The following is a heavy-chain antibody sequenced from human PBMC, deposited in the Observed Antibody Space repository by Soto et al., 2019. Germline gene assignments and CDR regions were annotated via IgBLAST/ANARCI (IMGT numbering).Heavy chain of an antibody. CDR1: GFTFSDYW. V-gene: IGHV3-74*01. Sequence: GGSLRLSCADSGFTFSDYWMQWVRQAPGKGLVWISRINTDGSDTGYADFVKGRFTISRDNAKSTLYLEMNSLRAEDTAMYYCARDLGLIADGFGPIWGQGTMVIVSS. CDR2: INTDGSDT. D-gene: IGHD3-10*01. CDR3: ARDLGLIADGFGPI. J-gene: IGHJ3*02.